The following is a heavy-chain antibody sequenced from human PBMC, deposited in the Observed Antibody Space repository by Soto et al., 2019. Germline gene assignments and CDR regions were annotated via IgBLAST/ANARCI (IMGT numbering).Heavy chain of an antibody. Sequence: SETLSLTCTVSGGSISSGGYYWSWIRQHPGKGLEWIGYIYYSGITYYNQSLKSRVTISVDTSKNQFSLKLSSVTAADTAVYYCARDVPVATIYYWGQGTLVTVSS. J-gene: IGHJ4*02. CDR3: ARDVPVATIYY. CDR2: IYYSGIT. D-gene: IGHD5-12*01. CDR1: GGSISSGGYY. V-gene: IGHV4-31*03.